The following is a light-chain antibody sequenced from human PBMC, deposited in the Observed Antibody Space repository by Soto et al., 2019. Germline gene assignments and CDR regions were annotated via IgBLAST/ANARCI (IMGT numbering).Light chain of an antibody. CDR3: QKYDRAPQT. CDR1: QGINNY. CDR2: SAS. J-gene: IGKJ1*01. V-gene: IGKV1-27*01. Sequence: DIQMTQSPSSLSASVGDSVTITCRASQGINNYLAWYQQKPGKVPVLLIYSASTLKSGVPSRFSGRGAGTDFTLTISSLQPEDFATYYCQKYDRAPQTFGQGTKVDIK.